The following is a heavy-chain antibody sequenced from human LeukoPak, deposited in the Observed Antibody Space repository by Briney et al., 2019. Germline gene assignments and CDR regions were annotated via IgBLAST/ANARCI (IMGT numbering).Heavy chain of an antibody. CDR2: IYSGGST. Sequence: GGSLRLSCAASRFTVSSNYMSWLRQAPGKGLEWVSDIYSGGSTYYADSVKGRFTISRDNSKSTLYIQMNSLIAEDTAVYYCARAKPKNMVRGLIMRRESRYYFDYWGQGTLVTVSS. J-gene: IGHJ4*02. D-gene: IGHD3-10*01. CDR1: RFTVSSNY. V-gene: IGHV3-53*01. CDR3: ARAKPKNMVRGLIMRRESRYYFDY.